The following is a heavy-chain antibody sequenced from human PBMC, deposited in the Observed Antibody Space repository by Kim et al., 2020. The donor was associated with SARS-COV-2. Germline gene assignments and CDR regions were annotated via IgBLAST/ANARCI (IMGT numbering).Heavy chain of an antibody. CDR1: GGSISNYY. Sequence: SETLSLTCTVSGGSISNYYWSWIRQPPGKGLEWIGYIYYSGSTNYNPSLKSRVTISLDRSKNQFSLKLSSATAADTAVYFCARDYDDSSGFFVYYYGMDV. CDR3: ARDYDDSSGFFVYYYGMDV. J-gene: IGHJ6*01. CDR2: IYYSGST. D-gene: IGHD3-22*01. V-gene: IGHV4-59*13.